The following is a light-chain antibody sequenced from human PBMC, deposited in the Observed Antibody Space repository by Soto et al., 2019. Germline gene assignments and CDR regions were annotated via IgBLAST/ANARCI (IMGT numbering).Light chain of an antibody. J-gene: IGKJ1*01. V-gene: IGKV3-15*01. CDR1: PCARSY. CDR3: HQYDHWPQT. CDR2: GAS. Sequence: VLTQSPSPLSVAAGERAALSCGASPCARSYLAWYQQKPGQAPRLLIHGASTRAPGVPARCSGSGSGTDFTLTISSLQSEDFAAYYRHQYDHWPQTFGQGTKVDI.